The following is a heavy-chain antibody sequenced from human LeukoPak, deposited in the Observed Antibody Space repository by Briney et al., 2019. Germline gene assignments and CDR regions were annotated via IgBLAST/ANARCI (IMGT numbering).Heavy chain of an antibody. Sequence: KPSETLSLTCTVSGGSISSYYWSWIRQPAGKGLEWIGRIYTSGSTNYNPSLKSRVTMSVDTSKNQFSLKLSSVTAADTAVYYCARERILDYYGSGSYYFYYMDVWGKGTTVTISS. CDR3: ARERILDYYGSGSYYFYYMDV. J-gene: IGHJ6*03. V-gene: IGHV4-4*07. CDR1: GGSISSYY. D-gene: IGHD3-10*01. CDR2: IYTSGST.